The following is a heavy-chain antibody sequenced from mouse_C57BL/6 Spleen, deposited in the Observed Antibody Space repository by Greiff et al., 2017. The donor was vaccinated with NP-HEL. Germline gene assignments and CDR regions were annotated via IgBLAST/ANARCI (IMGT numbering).Heavy chain of an antibody. CDR3: ARSGYYGSSYWYFDV. CDR2: INPYNGDT. Sequence: VQLQQSGPELVKPGDSVKISCKASGYSFTGYFMNWVMQSHGKSLEWIGRINPYNGDTFYNQKFKGKATLTVDKSSSTDHMELRSLTSEDSAVYDGARSGYYGSSYWYFDVWGTGTTVTVSS. D-gene: IGHD1-1*01. CDR1: GYSFTGYF. J-gene: IGHJ1*03. V-gene: IGHV1-20*01.